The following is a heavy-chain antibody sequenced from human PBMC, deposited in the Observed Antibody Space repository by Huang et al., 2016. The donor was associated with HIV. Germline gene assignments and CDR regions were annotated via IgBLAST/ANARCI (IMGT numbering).Heavy chain of an antibody. CDR2: IYFSGGT. Sequence: QVQLQESGPGLVKPSETLSLSCTVSGDSVSRASYYWSWIRQPPGRGLEWIGYIYFSGGTNYNPSLKSRVTISIDTSKNQFSLRLSSVTAADTAVYYCVSHGSGTADYWGQGTLVTVSS. CDR3: VSHGSGTADY. V-gene: IGHV4-61*01. CDR1: GDSVSRASYY. J-gene: IGHJ4*02. D-gene: IGHD3-10*01.